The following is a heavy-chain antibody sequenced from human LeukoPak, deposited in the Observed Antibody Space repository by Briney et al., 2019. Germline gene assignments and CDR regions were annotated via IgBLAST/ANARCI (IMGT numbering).Heavy chain of an antibody. CDR1: GFTFGTYV. Sequence: GGSLRLSCAASGFTFGTYVMGWVRQAPGKGLEWVSAISGSGGSTYYADSVKGRFTISRDNSKNTLYLQMNSLRAEDTAVYYCAKDRIIAAAGTKDYWGQGTLVTVSS. V-gene: IGHV3-23*01. D-gene: IGHD6-13*01. CDR3: AKDRIIAAAGTKDY. CDR2: ISGSGGST. J-gene: IGHJ4*02.